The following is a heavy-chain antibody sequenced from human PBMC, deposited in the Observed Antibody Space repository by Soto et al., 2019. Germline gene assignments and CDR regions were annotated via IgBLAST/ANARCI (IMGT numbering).Heavy chain of an antibody. Sequence: QVQLQQWGAGLLKPSETLSLTCAVYDGSLSDDYYTWTSQSPGKGLEWIGEIHPSGSTYYNPFLKTRVTLSPDPSKNQFSLHLISVAAADTGEYYCSRGNDAYKGGRTWGQGTLVTVSS. CDR2: IHPSGST. D-gene: IGHD1-1*01. J-gene: IGHJ5*02. CDR1: DGSLSDDY. V-gene: IGHV4-34*02. CDR3: SRGNDAYKGGRT.